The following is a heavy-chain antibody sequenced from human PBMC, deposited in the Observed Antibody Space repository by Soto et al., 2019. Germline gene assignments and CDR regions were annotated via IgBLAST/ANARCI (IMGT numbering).Heavy chain of an antibody. CDR2: INGSGVST. CDR1: GFTFSSYA. J-gene: IGHJ4*02. D-gene: IGHD3-22*01. V-gene: IGHV3-23*01. Sequence: GGSLRLSCAASGFTFSSYAMSWVRQAPGKGLEWVSAINGSGVSTYYADSVKGRFTISRDNSKNTLYLQMNSLRAEDTAVYYCAKSPGMYYYDSSGYYHYDYWGQGTLVTVSS. CDR3: AKSPGMYYYDSSGYYHYDY.